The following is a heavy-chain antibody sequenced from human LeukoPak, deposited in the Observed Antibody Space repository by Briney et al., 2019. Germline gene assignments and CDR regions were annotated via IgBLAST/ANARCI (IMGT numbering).Heavy chain of an antibody. J-gene: IGHJ3*02. CDR1: GGSISSSSHY. CDR2: INHSGST. D-gene: IGHD6-19*01. V-gene: IGHV4-39*07. CDR3: XXGGGGSGSFFDI. Sequence: SETLSLTCTVSGGSISSSSHYWGWIRQPPGKGLEWIGEINHSGSTNYNPSLKSRVTISVDTSKNQFSLKLSSVTAADTAGYXXXXGGGGSGSFFDIWGQGTMVTVSS.